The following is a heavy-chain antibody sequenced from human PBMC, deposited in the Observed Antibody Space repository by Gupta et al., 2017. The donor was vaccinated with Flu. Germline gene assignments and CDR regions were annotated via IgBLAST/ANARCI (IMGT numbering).Heavy chain of an antibody. D-gene: IGHD3-22*01. J-gene: IGHJ4*02. CDR2: INHSGST. CDR3: ARGWGPNGVITTLGY. CDR1: GGSFCGYY. V-gene: IGHV4-34*01. Sequence: QVQLQQWGAGLLKPSETLSLTCAVDGGSFCGYYWSWFRQPPGKGLEWNGEINHSGSTNYNPSLKSRVTISVDTSKNQFSLKLSSVTAADTAVYYWARGWGPNGVITTLGYWGQGTLVTVSS.